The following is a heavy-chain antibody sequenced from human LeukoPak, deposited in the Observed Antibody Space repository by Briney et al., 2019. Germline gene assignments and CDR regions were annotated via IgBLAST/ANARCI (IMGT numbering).Heavy chain of an antibody. D-gene: IGHD1-14*01. V-gene: IGHV3-30*18. CDR3: VKGLGNLFDD. CDR2: ISYDGSDK. Sequence: GGSLRLSCAASGLTLRSFGMHWVRQAAGKGLEWVTFISYDGSDKHYADSAKGRFTISRDTSKNTLYLQMNSLRVEDTAVYFCVKGLGNLFDDWGQGTLVTVSS. J-gene: IGHJ4*02. CDR1: GLTLRSFG.